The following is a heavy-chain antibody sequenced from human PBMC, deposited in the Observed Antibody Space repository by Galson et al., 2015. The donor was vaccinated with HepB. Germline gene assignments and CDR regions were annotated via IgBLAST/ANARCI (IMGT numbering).Heavy chain of an antibody. V-gene: IGHV3-21*01. CDR1: GFTFSSYS. CDR3: ARDGVAVVILDYVWGSHPGWFDP. Sequence: SLRLSCAASGFTFSSYSMSWVRQAPGKGLEWVSSISSSSSNYIYYADSVKGRFTISRDNAKKSLYLQMNSLRAEDTAVYYCARDGVAVVILDYVWGSHPGWFDPWGQGTLVTVSS. J-gene: IGHJ5*02. D-gene: IGHD3-16*01. CDR2: ISSSSSNYI.